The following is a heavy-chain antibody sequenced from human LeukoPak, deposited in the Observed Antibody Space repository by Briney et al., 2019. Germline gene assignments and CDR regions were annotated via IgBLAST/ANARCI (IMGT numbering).Heavy chain of an antibody. D-gene: IGHD3-16*01. Sequence: PSETLSLTCAVYGGSFSGYYWSWIRQPPGKGLEWIGEINHSGSTNYNPSLKSRVTISVNTSKNQFSLRLSSVTAADTAIYYCARDKDGALLTPWGQGTLVTVSS. J-gene: IGHJ5*02. CDR3: ARDKDGALLTP. CDR2: INHSGST. CDR1: GGSFSGYY. V-gene: IGHV4-34*01.